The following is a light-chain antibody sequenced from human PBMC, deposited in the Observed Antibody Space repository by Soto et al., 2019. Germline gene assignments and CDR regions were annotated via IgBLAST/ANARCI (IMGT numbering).Light chain of an antibody. CDR1: QSVSSSY. CDR2: GAS. CDR3: QQYGSSGT. Sequence: EIVWTQSPGTLSLSPGERATLSCRASQSVSSSYLAWYQQKPGQAPRLLMYGASTRAAGIPGRFSGSGSGTDFTLTISRLEPEDFAVYYCQQYGSSGTFGQGTKVDI. V-gene: IGKV3-20*01. J-gene: IGKJ1*01.